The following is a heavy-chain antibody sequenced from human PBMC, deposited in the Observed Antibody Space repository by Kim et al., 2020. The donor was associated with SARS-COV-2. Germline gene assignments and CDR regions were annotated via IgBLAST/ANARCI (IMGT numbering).Heavy chain of an antibody. CDR2: IYTSGST. CDR3: AREVQEGHDTGGDV. D-gene: IGHD3-16*01. Sequence: SETLSLTCTVSGGSISSGSYYWSWIRQPAGKGLEWIGRIYTSGSTNYNPSLKSRVTISVDTSKNQFSLKLSSVTAADTAVYYCAREVQEGHDTGGDVWGQGTTVTVSS. J-gene: IGHJ6*02. V-gene: IGHV4-61*02. CDR1: GGSISSGSYY.